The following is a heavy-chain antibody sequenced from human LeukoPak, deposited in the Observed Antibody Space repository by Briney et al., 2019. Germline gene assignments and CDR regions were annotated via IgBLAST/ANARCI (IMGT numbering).Heavy chain of an antibody. CDR1: GYTFTGYY. Sequence: ASVKVSCKASGYTFTGYYMHWVRQAPGQGLEWMGWINPNSGGTNYAQKFQGRVTMTRDTSISTAYMELSRLRSDDTAVYYCARDHGYSYGYWSPVFDYWGQGTLVTVSS. D-gene: IGHD5-18*01. V-gene: IGHV1-2*02. CDR2: INPNSGGT. J-gene: IGHJ4*02. CDR3: ARDHGYSYGYWSPVFDY.